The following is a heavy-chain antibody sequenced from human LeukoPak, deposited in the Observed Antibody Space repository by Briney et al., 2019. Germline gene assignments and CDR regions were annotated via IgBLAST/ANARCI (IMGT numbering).Heavy chain of an antibody. CDR1: GFTFSGSA. J-gene: IGHJ6*04. CDR3: AREWDV. V-gene: IGHV3-48*01. CDR2: ISSTSITI. Sequence: GGSLRLSCAASGFTFSGSAMHWVRQAPGKGLEWLSHISSTSITIKYADSVKGRFTISRDNAKNSVYLQMHSLRVDDTAMYYCAREWDVWGKGTTVTVSS.